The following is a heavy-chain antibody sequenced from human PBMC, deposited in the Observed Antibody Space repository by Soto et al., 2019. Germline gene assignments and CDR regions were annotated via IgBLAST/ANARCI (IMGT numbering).Heavy chain of an antibody. Sequence: GGSLRLSCAASGFTFSSYGMHWVRQAPGKGLEWVAVIWYDGSNKYYADSVKGRFTISRDNSKNTLYLQMNSLRAEDTAVYYRARVPGSWHYGMDVWGQGTTVTVSS. D-gene: IGHD3-10*01. J-gene: IGHJ6*02. CDR3: ARVPGSWHYGMDV. CDR1: GFTFSSYG. CDR2: IWYDGSNK. V-gene: IGHV3-33*01.